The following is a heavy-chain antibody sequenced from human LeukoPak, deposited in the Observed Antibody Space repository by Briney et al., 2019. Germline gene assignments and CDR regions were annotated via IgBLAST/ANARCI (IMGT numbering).Heavy chain of an antibody. CDR2: IKQDGSEK. D-gene: IGHD3-10*01. V-gene: IGHV3-7*01. CDR1: GFTFSSYS. CDR3: AREPLYGSGKGNDY. J-gene: IGHJ4*02. Sequence: GGSLRLSCAASGFTFSSYSMNWVRQAPGKGLEWVANIKQDGSEKYYVDSVKGRFTISRDNAKNSLYLQMNSLRAEDTAVYHCAREPLYGSGKGNDYWGQGTLVTVSS.